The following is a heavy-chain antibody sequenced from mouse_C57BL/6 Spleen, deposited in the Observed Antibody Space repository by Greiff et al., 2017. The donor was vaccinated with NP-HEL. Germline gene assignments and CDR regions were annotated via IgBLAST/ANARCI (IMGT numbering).Heavy chain of an antibody. Sequence: EVQLVESGPGLVKPSQSLSLTCSVTGYSITSGYYWNWIRQFPGNKLEWMGYISYDGSNNYNPSLKNRISITRDTSKNQFFLKLNSVTTEDTATYYCARGIYYDYGDYFDYWGQGTTLTVSS. CDR3: ARGIYYDYGDYFDY. V-gene: IGHV3-6*01. D-gene: IGHD2-4*01. J-gene: IGHJ2*01. CDR2: ISYDGSN. CDR1: GYSITSGYY.